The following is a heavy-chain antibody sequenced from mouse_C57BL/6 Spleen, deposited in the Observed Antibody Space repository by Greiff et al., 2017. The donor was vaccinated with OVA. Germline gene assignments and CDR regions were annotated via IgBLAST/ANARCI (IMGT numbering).Heavy chain of an antibody. Sequence: QVQLKQPGAELVKPGASVKLSCKASGYTFTSYWMHWVKQRPGRGLEWIGRIDPNSGGTKYNEKFKSKATLTVDKSSSTAYMQLKSLTSEDSAVYYCARGDYYGSSYYAMDYWGQGTSVTVSS. V-gene: IGHV1-62-3*01. CDR3: ARGDYYGSSYYAMDY. CDR2: IDPNSGGT. D-gene: IGHD1-1*01. CDR1: GYTFTSYW. J-gene: IGHJ4*01.